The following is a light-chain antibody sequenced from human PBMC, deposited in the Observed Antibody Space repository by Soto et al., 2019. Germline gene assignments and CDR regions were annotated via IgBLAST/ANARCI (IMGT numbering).Light chain of an antibody. Sequence: DIQMTQSPSSVSASVGDSGTITCRASQGTSSWVAWYKQKPGKAPKLLIYSASSLQSGVPSSYRGRGLETDFAPTSSSVQPQDFATHLSQQGYSYPLLTFGGGTKVEIK. CDR3: QQGYSYPLLT. CDR1: QGTSSW. V-gene: IGKV1-12*01. CDR2: SAS. J-gene: IGKJ4*01.